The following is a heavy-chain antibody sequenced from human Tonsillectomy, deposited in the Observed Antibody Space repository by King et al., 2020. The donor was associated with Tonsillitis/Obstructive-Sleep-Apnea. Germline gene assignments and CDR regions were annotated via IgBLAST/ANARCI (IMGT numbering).Heavy chain of an antibody. Sequence: QLVQSGGGLVQPGRSLRLSCAASGFTFDDYAMHWVRQPPGKGLEWVSGISWNGCTIIYADSVKGRFTIFRDNAKNSLYLQMNSQGPEDTAFYYCAKVEREYCSTTSCQFDYWGQGTLVTVSS. J-gene: IGHJ4*02. CDR3: AKVEREYCSTTSCQFDY. CDR1: GFTFDDYA. CDR2: ISWNGCTI. V-gene: IGHV3-9*01. D-gene: IGHD2-2*01.